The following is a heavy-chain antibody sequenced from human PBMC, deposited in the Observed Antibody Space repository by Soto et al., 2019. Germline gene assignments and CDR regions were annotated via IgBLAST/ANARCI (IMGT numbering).Heavy chain of an antibody. J-gene: IGHJ5*02. V-gene: IGHV1-18*01. Sequence: GASVKVSCKASGYTFTGYGISWVRQDPGQGLEWMGWISAYNGNTNYAQKLQGRVTMTTDTSTSTAYMELRSLRSDDTAVYYCARGTTVTTLTGWFDPWGQGTLVTVSS. CDR2: ISAYNGNT. CDR1: GYTFTGYG. CDR3: ARGTTVTTLTGWFDP. D-gene: IGHD4-17*01.